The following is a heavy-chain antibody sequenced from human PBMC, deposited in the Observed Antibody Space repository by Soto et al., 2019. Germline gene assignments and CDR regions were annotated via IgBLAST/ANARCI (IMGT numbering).Heavy chain of an antibody. CDR3: ARAGPRIKIFGVVIVSAVWFDP. CDR2: INHSGST. D-gene: IGHD3-3*01. V-gene: IGHV4-34*01. Sequence: SETLSLTCAVYGGSFSGYYWSWIRQPPGKGLEWIGEINHSGSTNYNPSLKSRVTISVDTSKNQFSLKLSSMTAADTAVYYCARAGPRIKIFGVVIVSAVWFDPWGQGTLVTVSS. CDR1: GGSFSGYY. J-gene: IGHJ5*02.